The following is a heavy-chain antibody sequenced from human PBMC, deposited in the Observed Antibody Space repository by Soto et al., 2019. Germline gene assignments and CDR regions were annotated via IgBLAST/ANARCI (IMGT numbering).Heavy chain of an antibody. CDR2: ISGGGHRT. CDR3: ARKVLGSTSRPDWWYFDL. Sequence: EVQLLESGGGLVQPGGSLRLSCVGSGFTFINYAMNWVRQTPGKGLEWVSGISGGGHRTFDADSVKGRFIISRDNSKNTVNLQMNSLRADDTAVYYCARKVLGSTSRPDWWYFDLWGRGTLVTVSS. D-gene: IGHD3-16*01. CDR1: GFTFINYA. V-gene: IGHV3-23*01. J-gene: IGHJ2*01.